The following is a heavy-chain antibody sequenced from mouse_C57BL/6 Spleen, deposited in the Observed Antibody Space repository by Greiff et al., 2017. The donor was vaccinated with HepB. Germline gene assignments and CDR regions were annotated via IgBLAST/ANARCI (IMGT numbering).Heavy chain of an antibody. Sequence: QVQLQQPGAELVMPGASVKLSCKASGYTFTSYWMHWVKQRPGQGLEWIGEIDPTDSYTNYNQKFKGKSTLTVDKSSSAAYMQLSSLTSEDSAVYYGAREDYYGSRFAFAYWGQGTLVTVSA. D-gene: IGHD1-1*01. CDR3: AREDYYGSRFAFAY. V-gene: IGHV1-69*01. CDR1: GYTFTSYW. J-gene: IGHJ3*01. CDR2: IDPTDSYT.